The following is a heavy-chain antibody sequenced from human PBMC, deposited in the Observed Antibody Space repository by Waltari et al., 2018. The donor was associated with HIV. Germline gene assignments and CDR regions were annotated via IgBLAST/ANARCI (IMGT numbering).Heavy chain of an antibody. CDR3: ARDGSGSYDFDY. Sequence: EVQLVESGGGLVKPGGSLRLSCAASGFTFSSYSMTWVTQAPGKGLEWVSSISSSSSYIYYADSVKGRFTISRDNAKNSLYLQMNSLRAEDTAVYYCARDGSGSYDFDYWGQGTLVTVSS. D-gene: IGHD3-10*01. CDR2: ISSSSSYI. J-gene: IGHJ4*02. V-gene: IGHV3-21*01. CDR1: GFTFSSYS.